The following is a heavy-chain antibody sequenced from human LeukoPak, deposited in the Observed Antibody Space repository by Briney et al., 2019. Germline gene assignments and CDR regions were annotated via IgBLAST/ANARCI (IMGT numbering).Heavy chain of an antibody. CDR3: AHVDSSGYYLLFDY. J-gene: IGHJ4*02. Sequence: VSGPTLVNPTQTLTLTCPFSGFSLSTSGVGVGWIRQSPGKALEWLALIYWDDDKRYSPSLKSRLTITKDTSKNQVVLTMTNMDPVDTATYYCAHVDSSGYYLLFDYWGQGTLVTVSS. CDR2: IYWDDDK. V-gene: IGHV2-5*02. CDR1: GFSLSTSGVG. D-gene: IGHD3-22*01.